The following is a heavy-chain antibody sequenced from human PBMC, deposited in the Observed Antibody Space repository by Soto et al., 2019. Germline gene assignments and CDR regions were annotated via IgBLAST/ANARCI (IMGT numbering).Heavy chain of an antibody. CDR3: AREGYGDYVFDY. CDR1: GFTFSSYG. Sequence: QVQLVESGGGVVQPGRSLRLSCAASGFTFSSYGMHWVRQAPGKGLEWVAVIWYDGSNKYYADSVKGRFTISRDNSKNTLYLQMTSLRAEDTAVYYCAREGYGDYVFDYWGQGTLVTVSS. J-gene: IGHJ4*02. D-gene: IGHD4-17*01. V-gene: IGHV3-33*01. CDR2: IWYDGSNK.